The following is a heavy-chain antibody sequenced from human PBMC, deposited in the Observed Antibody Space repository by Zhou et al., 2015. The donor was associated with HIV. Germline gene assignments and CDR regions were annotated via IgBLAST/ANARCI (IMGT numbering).Heavy chain of an antibody. J-gene: IGHJ6*03. D-gene: IGHD5-12*01. CDR2: IIPIFGTA. CDR3: ARTIVATIPPYYYYYMDV. Sequence: QVQLVQSGAEVKKPGSSVKVSCKASGGTFSSYAISWVRQAPGQGLEWMGGIIPIFGTANYAQKFQGRVTITADESTSTAYMELSSLRSEDTAVYYCARTIVATIPPYYYYYMDVWGKGTTVTVSS. V-gene: IGHV1-69*01. CDR1: GGTFSSYA.